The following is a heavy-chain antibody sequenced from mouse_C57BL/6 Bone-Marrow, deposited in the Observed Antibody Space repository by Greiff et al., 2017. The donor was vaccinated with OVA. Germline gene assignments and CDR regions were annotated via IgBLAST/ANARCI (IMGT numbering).Heavy chain of an antibody. CDR3: ARWRGSWFAY. V-gene: IGHV1-81*01. D-gene: IGHD1-1*01. CDR2: IYPRSGNT. J-gene: IGHJ3*01. Sequence: VQLQQSGAELARPGASVKLSCTASGYTFTSYGISWVKQRTGQGLEWIGEIYPRSGNTYYTEKVKGKATLTADTSSSTAYMELRSLTSEDSAVYFCARWRGSWFAYWGQGTLVTVSA. CDR1: GYTFTSYG.